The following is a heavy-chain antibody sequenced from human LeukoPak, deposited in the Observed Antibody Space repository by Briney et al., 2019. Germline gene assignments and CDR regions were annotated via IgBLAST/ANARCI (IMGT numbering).Heavy chain of an antibody. D-gene: IGHD2-2*02. V-gene: IGHV3-15*01. CDR3: ARTRIPFDY. CDR1: GFSFSNAW. CDR2: IKRKTDGGTT. J-gene: IGHJ4*02. Sequence: GGSLRLSCAVSGFSFSNAWMTWVRQAPGKGLEWVGHIKRKTDGGTTDYAAPVKGRFTISRDDSQNTLYLQMNSLRDEDTAVYYCARTRIPFDYWGQGTLVTVSS.